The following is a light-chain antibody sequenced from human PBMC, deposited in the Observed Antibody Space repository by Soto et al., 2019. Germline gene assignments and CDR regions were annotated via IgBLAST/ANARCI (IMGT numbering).Light chain of an antibody. Sequence: QSALTQPASLSGSPGQSITISCTGTSSDVGGYNYVSWYQQHPGKGPNLMIYDVSNRPSGVSNRFSGSKSGNTASLTISGLQAEDEADYYCSSYRASSTTHYVFGTGTKVTVL. CDR1: SSDVGGYNY. V-gene: IGLV2-14*03. CDR3: SSYRASSTTHYV. J-gene: IGLJ1*01. CDR2: DVS.